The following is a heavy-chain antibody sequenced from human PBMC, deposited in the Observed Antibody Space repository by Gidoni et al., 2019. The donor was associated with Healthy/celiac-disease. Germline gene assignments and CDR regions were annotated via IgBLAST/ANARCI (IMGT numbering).Heavy chain of an antibody. J-gene: IGHJ6*02. V-gene: IGHV5-51*01. Sequence: EVQLVQSGAEVKKPGESLKISCKGSGYSFTSYWIGWVRQMPGKGLEWRGIIYPGDSDTRYSPSFQGQVTISADKSISTAYLQWSSLKASDTAMYYCARQPVAGTYYYYYGMDVWGQGTTVTVSS. CDR2: IYPGDSDT. CDR1: GYSFTSYW. D-gene: IGHD6-19*01. CDR3: ARQPVAGTYYYYYGMDV.